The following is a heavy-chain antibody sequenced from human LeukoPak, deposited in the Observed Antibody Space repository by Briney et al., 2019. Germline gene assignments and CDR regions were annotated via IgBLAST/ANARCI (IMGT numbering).Heavy chain of an antibody. Sequence: GGSLRLSSAASGFTFSSYGIHWVRQAPGKGLEWVAVIWYDGSNKYYADSVKGRFTISRDNSKNTLYLQMNSLRAEDTAVYYCARERSGDTAMDFDYWGQGTLVTVSS. D-gene: IGHD5-18*01. CDR2: IWYDGSNK. CDR3: ARERSGDTAMDFDY. J-gene: IGHJ4*02. V-gene: IGHV3-33*01. CDR1: GFTFSSYG.